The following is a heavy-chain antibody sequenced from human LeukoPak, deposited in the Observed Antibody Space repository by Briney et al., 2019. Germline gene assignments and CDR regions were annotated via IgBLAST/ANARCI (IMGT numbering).Heavy chain of an antibody. V-gene: IGHV1-8*01. CDR1: GYTFTSYD. Sequence: ASVKVSCKASGYTFTSYDINWVRQATGQGLEWMGWMNPNSGNTGYAQKFQGRVTMTRNTSISTAYMELSSLRSEDTAVYYCARGGGYSSSWSYYYYSMDVWGQGTTVTVSS. D-gene: IGHD6-13*01. CDR3: ARGGGYSSSWSYYYYSMDV. J-gene: IGHJ6*02. CDR2: MNPNSGNT.